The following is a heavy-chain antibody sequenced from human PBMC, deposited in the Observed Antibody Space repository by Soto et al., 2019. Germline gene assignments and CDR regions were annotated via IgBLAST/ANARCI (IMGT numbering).Heavy chain of an antibody. D-gene: IGHD3-3*01. J-gene: IGHJ6*02. CDR2: IYPGDSDT. Sequence: PGESLKISCKGSGNSFTAHWIGWVRQMPGKGLEWMGIIYPGDSDTRYSPSFQGQVTISADKSISTAYLQWSSLKASDTAMYYCARHPYYDFWSGPYYGMDVWGQGTTVTVSS. CDR3: ARHPYYDFWSGPYYGMDV. CDR1: GNSFTAHW. V-gene: IGHV5-51*01.